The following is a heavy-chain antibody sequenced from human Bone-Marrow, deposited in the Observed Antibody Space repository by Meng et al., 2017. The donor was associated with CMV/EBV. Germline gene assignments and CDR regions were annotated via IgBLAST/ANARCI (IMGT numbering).Heavy chain of an antibody. D-gene: IGHD1-26*01. CDR1: GGTFSSYA. CDR3: ARDLVPEWELLGGGAFDI. V-gene: IGHV1-69*05. J-gene: IGHJ3*02. Sequence: SVKVSCKASGGTFSSYAISWVRQAPGQGLEWMGGIIPIFGTANYAQKFQGRVTITTDESTSTAYMELSSLRSEDTAVYYCARDLVPEWELLGGGAFDIWGQGTIVTVSS. CDR2: IIPIFGTA.